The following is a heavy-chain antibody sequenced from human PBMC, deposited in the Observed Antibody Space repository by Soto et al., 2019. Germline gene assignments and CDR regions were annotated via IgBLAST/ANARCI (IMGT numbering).Heavy chain of an antibody. CDR2: INDSGTT. CDR1: GGSFSGYH. J-gene: IGHJ4*02. Sequence: QVQLQQWGAGLLKPSETLSLTCAVYGGSFSGYHLSWIGQPPGKGLAWIGEINDSGTTDYNPSPRSGATIPVDTPKSQFSVRLTSVPAAHTDVYYCARPDLTSGYLQPGFVYYCGQRTLVTVSS. CDR3: ARPDLTSGYLQPGFVYY. D-gene: IGHD5-12*01. V-gene: IGHV4-34*01.